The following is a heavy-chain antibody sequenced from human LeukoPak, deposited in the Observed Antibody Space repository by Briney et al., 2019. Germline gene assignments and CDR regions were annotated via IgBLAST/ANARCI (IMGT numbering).Heavy chain of an antibody. V-gene: IGHV3-23*01. CDR3: GREGYTSGYAGAFDT. J-gene: IGHJ3*02. D-gene: IGHD2-2*01. CDR2: LRFIDDPT. Sequence: GGSLTLLCILSGPTHRNNIMPWVRQSPGRGVEWVSCLRFIDDPTFHTHSVKAGLPLSRHTSKNTLFLQVNSLIPEDDGVYYCGREGYTSGYAGAFDTWGQGTMVTVSS. CDR1: GPTHRNNI.